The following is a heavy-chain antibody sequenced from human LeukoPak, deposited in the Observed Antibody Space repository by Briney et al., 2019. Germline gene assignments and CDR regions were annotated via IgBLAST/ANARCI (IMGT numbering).Heavy chain of an antibody. CDR1: GYTFTSYG. CDR2: ISAYNGNT. J-gene: IGHJ5*02. D-gene: IGHD1-20*01. CDR3: ARDLVRLITGSSTGFDP. V-gene: IGHV1-18*01. Sequence: ASVKVSCKASGYTFTSYGISWVRQAPGQGLELIGWISAYNGNTNYAQKLQGRVTMTTDTSTSTAYMELRSLRSDDTAVYYCARDLVRLITGSSTGFDPWGQGTLVTVSS.